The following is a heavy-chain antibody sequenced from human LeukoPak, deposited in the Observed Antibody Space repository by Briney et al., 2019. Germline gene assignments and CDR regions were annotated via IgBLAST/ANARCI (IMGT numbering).Heavy chain of an antibody. D-gene: IGHD5-24*01. V-gene: IGHV3-30*02. CDR2: IRYDGSNK. CDR3: AKDFGWLQFRAAAFDI. CDR1: GFTFSSYG. J-gene: IGHJ3*02. Sequence: GGSLRLSCAASGFTFSSYGMHWVRQVPGKGLEWVAFIRYDGSNKYYADSVKGRFTISRDNSKNTLYLQMNSLRAEDTAVYYCAKDFGWLQFRAAAFDIWGQGTMVTVSP.